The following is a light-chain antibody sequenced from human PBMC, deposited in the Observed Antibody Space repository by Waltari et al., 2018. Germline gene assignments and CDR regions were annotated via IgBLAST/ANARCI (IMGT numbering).Light chain of an antibody. CDR3: QSGGHGTWV. J-gene: IGLJ3*02. CDR2: VNSDGSH. V-gene: IGLV4-69*01. CDR1: SGHSSNI. Sequence: QLVLTQSPSASASLGASVRLTCTLDSGHSSNIIAWHQQQPEKGPRYLMKVNSDGSHSKGDEIPVRFSGSGSGAERYLTIASVQGEDEADYDGQSGGHGTWVFGGGTKLTVL.